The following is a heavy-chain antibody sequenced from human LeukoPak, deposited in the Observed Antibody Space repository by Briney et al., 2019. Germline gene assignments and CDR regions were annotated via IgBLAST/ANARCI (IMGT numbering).Heavy chain of an antibody. D-gene: IGHD5-18*01. V-gene: IGHV4-59*01. J-gene: IGHJ3*02. CDR2: IYSSGST. CDR3: ASRLSGYSYGYLRAFDI. CDR1: GGSISSYY. Sequence: SETLSLTCSVSGGSISSYYWSWIRQPPGKGLEWIGYIYSSGSTNYNPSLKSRVTISIDTSKNQFSLKLSSVTAADTAVYYCASRLSGYSYGYLRAFDIWGQGTMVTVSS.